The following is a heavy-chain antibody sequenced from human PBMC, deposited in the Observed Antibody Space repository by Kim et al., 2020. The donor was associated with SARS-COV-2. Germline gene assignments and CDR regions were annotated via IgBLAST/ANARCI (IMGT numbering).Heavy chain of an antibody. V-gene: IGHV3-11*06. CDR3: AAEIGVTMVRGVKRTDY. CDR1: GFTFSDYY. Sequence: GGSLRLSCAASGFTFSDYYMSWIRQAPGKGLEWVSYISSSSSYTNYADSVKGRFTISRDNAKNSLYLQMNSLRAEDTAVYYCAAEIGVTMVRGVKRTDYWGQGTLVTVSS. D-gene: IGHD3-10*01. CDR2: ISSSSSYT. J-gene: IGHJ4*02.